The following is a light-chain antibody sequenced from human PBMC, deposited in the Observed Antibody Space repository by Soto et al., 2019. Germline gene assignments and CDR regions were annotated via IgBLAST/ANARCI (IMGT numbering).Light chain of an antibody. V-gene: IGKV3-20*01. CDR3: QQYGSSTWT. CDR2: GVS. Sequence: EIVLTQSPGTLSLSPGERATLSCRASQSVSSGYLAWYQQKPGQAPRLLIYGVSSRATGIPDRFSGSGSGTDFTLTISRLEPEEFAVYYCQQYGSSTWTFGQGTKVDIK. J-gene: IGKJ1*01. CDR1: QSVSSGY.